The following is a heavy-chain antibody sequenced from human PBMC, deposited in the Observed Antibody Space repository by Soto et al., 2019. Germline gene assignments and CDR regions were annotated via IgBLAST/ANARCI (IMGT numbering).Heavy chain of an antibody. CDR2: IWYDGSKK. Sequence: QVQLVESGGGVVQPGRSLRLSCAASGFTFSTYAMHWVRQAPGKGLEWVAVIWYDGSKKYYADSVKGRFTISRDNSKNTLDLQMNSLRAEDTAVYYCARGPAAAKYGLDVWGQGTTVTVSS. CDR3: ARGPAAAKYGLDV. V-gene: IGHV3-33*01. D-gene: IGHD6-13*01. CDR1: GFTFSTYA. J-gene: IGHJ6*02.